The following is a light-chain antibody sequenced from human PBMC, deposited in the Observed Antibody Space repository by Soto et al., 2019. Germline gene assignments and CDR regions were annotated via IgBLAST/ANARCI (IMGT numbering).Light chain of an antibody. CDR2: GAS. Sequence: EIVLTQSPGTLSLSPGERATLSCRASQSISSNYLAWYQQKPGQAPRLLIYGASNRATGTPDRFSGSESGTDFTLTISRPEPEDFAVYFCQQYAVSPWTFGQGTKVVIK. CDR1: QSISSNY. J-gene: IGKJ1*01. CDR3: QQYAVSPWT. V-gene: IGKV3-20*01.